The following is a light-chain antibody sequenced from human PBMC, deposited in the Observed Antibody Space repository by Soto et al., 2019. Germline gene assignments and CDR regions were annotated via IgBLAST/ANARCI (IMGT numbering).Light chain of an antibody. Sequence: DIQMTQYPSTLSASVGDRVTITCRASQSITDWLAWYQQKSGKAPNLLVYRASSLESGVPSRFSGSGFGTEFTLTISSLQPDDFATYYCQQYNGTFGQGTKVEIK. V-gene: IGKV1-5*03. CDR1: QSITDW. J-gene: IGKJ1*01. CDR3: QQYNGT. CDR2: RAS.